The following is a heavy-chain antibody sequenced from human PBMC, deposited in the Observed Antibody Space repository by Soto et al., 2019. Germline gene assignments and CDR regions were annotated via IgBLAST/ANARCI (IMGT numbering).Heavy chain of an antibody. CDR3: DRGTQYYFDASGFPTGTHSAFAV. V-gene: IGHV4-30-2*01. CDR1: GGSISSGGYS. J-gene: IGHJ3*01. Sequence: SETLSLTCAVSGGSISSGGYSWSWIRQPPGKGLEWIGYIYHSGSTYYNPSLKSRVTRSVDRSKNQFSLKLSSVTAADTAVYYCDRGTQYYFDASGFPTGTHSAFAVWGQGTVITVSS. D-gene: IGHD3-22*01. CDR2: IYHSGST.